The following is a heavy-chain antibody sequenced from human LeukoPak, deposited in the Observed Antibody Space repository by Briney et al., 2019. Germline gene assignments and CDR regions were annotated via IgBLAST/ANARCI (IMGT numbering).Heavy chain of an antibody. V-gene: IGHV3-30*18. CDR3: AKIGRYYDFWTGFYEEEVDYMDV. Sequence: GGSLRLSCAASGFTFSNYAMHWVRQAPGEGLEWVTLISYDGTNKYYADSVKGRFTISRDNSKNTLYLQMNSLRAEDTAVYYCAKIGRYYDFWTGFYEEEVDYMDVWGKGTTVTVSS. CDR2: ISYDGTNK. D-gene: IGHD3-3*01. CDR1: GFTFSNYA. J-gene: IGHJ6*03.